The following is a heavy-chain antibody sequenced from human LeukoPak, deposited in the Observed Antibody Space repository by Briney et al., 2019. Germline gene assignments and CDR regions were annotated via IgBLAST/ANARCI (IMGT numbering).Heavy chain of an antibody. Sequence: PSETLSLTCTVSGGSISSYYWSWIRQPPGKGLEWLGYIYYSGSTNYNPSLKSRVTISVDTSKNQFSLKLSSVTAADTAVYYCARHLRTRTGGDYWGQGTLVTVSS. J-gene: IGHJ4*02. V-gene: IGHV4-59*08. CDR1: GGSISSYY. CDR3: ARHLRTRTGGDY. D-gene: IGHD1-14*01. CDR2: IYYSGST.